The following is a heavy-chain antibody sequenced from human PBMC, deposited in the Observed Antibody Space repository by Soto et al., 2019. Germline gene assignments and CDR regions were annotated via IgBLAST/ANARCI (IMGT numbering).Heavy chain of an antibody. J-gene: IGHJ4*02. CDR1: GFTFSSYA. CDR3: AKDPPGSWRITMVRGVMA. CDR2: ISGSGGST. V-gene: IGHV3-23*01. D-gene: IGHD3-10*01. Sequence: GGSLRLSCAASGFTFSSYAMSWVRQAPGKGLEWVSAISGSGGSTYYADSVKGRFTISRDNSKNTLYLQMNSLRAEDTAVYYCAKDPPGSWRITMVRGVMAWGQGTLVTVSS.